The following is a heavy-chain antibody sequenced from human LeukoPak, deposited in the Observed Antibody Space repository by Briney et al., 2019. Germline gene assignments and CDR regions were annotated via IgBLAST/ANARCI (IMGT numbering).Heavy chain of an antibody. D-gene: IGHD3-10*01. CDR2: IYTSGST. Sequence: NTSETLSLTCTVSGGSISSYYWSWIRQPAGKGLEWIGRIYTSGSTNYNPSLKSRVTMSVDTSKNQFSLKLSSVTAADTAVYYCARDMYYYGSGSHSYYFDYWGQGTLVTVSS. CDR3: ARDMYYYGSGSHSYYFDY. V-gene: IGHV4-4*07. CDR1: GGSISSYY. J-gene: IGHJ4*02.